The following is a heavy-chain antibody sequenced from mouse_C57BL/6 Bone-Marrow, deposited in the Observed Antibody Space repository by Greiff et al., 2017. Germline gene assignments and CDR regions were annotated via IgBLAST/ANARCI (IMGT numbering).Heavy chain of an antibody. CDR1: GYSITSGYY. Sequence: EVQLVESGPGLVKPSQSLSLTCSVTGYSITSGYYWNWIRQFPGNKLEWMGYISYDGSNNYNPSLKNRISITRDTSKNQFFLKLNSVTTEDTATYYCARSGIYYYGSRVFYWYFDVWGTGTTVTVSS. CDR2: ISYDGSN. V-gene: IGHV3-6*01. CDR3: ARSGIYYYGSRVFYWYFDV. J-gene: IGHJ1*03. D-gene: IGHD1-1*01.